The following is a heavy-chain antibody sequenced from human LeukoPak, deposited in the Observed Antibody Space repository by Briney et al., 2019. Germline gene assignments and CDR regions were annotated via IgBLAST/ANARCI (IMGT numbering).Heavy chain of an antibody. CDR3: ARSPYYDSSGYLTRAFDY. CDR1: GGSISSYY. CDR2: IYYSGST. Sequence: SETLSLTCNVSGGSISSYYWSWIRQPPGKGLEWIGYIYYSGSTNYNPSLKSRVTISVDTSKNQFSLKLSSVTAADTAVYYCARSPYYDSSGYLTRAFDYWGQGTLVTVSS. D-gene: IGHD3-22*01. J-gene: IGHJ4*02. V-gene: IGHV4-59*01.